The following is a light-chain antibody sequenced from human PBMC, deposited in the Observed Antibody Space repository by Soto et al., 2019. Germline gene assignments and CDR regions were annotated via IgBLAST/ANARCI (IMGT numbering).Light chain of an antibody. CDR2: YDH. Sequence: SYELTQPPSVSVAPGETARITCGGNSIGSKSVHWFHQKPGQAPVLLIYYDHERPSGIPDRFSGSNSGSTATLTISRVEAGDEADYYCQVWDSSSDQVIFGGGTKLTVL. V-gene: IGLV3-21*04. CDR3: QVWDSSSDQVI. J-gene: IGLJ2*01. CDR1: SIGSKS.